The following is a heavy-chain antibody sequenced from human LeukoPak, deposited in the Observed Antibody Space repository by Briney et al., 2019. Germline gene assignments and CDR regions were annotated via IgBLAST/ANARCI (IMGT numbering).Heavy chain of an antibody. D-gene: IGHD6-6*01. V-gene: IGHV4-34*01. CDR1: GGSFSGYY. J-gene: IGHJ4*02. CDR3: AVSLGSSSVPYFDY. Sequence: SETLSLTCAVYGGSFSGYYWSWIRQPPGKGLEWIGEINHSGSTNYNPSLKSRVTISVDTSKNQFSLKLSSVTAADTAVYYCAVSLGSSSVPYFDYWGQGTLVTVSS. CDR2: INHSGST.